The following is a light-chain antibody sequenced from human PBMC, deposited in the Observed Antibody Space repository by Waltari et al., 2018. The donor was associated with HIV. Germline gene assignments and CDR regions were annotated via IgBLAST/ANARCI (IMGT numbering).Light chain of an antibody. Sequence: SVLTQFPATLYVSPGERATLSCRASQSVRSSYLAWYQHKSGQAPRLLIYGISDRATGTPDRFIGSGSGTDFTLTITTVEPEDFAIYHCQQYAGSPPWTFGQGTKVEVK. CDR1: QSVRSSY. CDR3: QQYAGSPPWT. CDR2: GIS. V-gene: IGKV3-20*01. J-gene: IGKJ1*01.